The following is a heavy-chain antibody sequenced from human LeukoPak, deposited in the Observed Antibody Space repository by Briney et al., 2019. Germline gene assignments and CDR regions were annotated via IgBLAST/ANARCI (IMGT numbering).Heavy chain of an antibody. CDR3: AKSGLNRFDY. V-gene: IGHV3-30*04. Sequence: GGSLRLSCAASGFTFSSYAMHWVRQAPGKGLEWVAVISYDGSNKYYADSVKGRFTISRDNSKNTLYLQMNSLRAEDTAIYYCAKSGLNRFDYWGQGALVTVSS. J-gene: IGHJ4*02. CDR2: ISYDGSNK. CDR1: GFTFSSYA. D-gene: IGHD2-15*01.